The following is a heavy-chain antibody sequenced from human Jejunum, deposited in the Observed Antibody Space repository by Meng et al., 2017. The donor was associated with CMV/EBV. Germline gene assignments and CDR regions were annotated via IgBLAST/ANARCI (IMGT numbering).Heavy chain of an antibody. CDR2: INTSAGNP. Sequence: QVQLVQPGFYLKKPGASVKVSCKASGYTFTISAMNWVRQAPGQGLERMGWINTSAGNPTYAQGFTGRFVFSLDTSVSTAYLQISSLKAEDTAVYYCARDKIAVAGITGDYWGQGTLVTVSS. J-gene: IGHJ4*02. D-gene: IGHD6-19*01. CDR3: ARDKIAVAGITGDY. CDR1: GYTFTISA. V-gene: IGHV7-4-1*02.